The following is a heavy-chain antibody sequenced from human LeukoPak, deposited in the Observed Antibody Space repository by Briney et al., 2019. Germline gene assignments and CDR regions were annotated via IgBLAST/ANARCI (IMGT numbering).Heavy chain of an antibody. J-gene: IGHJ4*02. CDR2: IKQDGSEK. V-gene: IGHV3-7*01. D-gene: IGHD4-17*01. Sequence: PGGSLRLSCATSGFTFSSFWLTWVRQAPGKGLEWVASIKQDGSEKHYVDFVEGRFTISRDNAKNSMFLQMNSLRAEDTALYYCARDLGRNGDPNFDYWGQGTLVTVSS. CDR1: GFTFSSFW. CDR3: ARDLGRNGDPNFDY.